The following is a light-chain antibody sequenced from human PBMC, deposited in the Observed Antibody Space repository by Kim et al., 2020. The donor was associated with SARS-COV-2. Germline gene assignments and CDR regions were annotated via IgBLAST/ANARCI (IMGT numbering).Light chain of an antibody. Sequence: QSALTQPPSASGSPGQSVTISCTGTSSDIGGYNYVSWYQQHPGKAPKLTISEVAKRPSGVPDRFSGSKSGNTASLTVSGLQAEDEADYYCSAYAGNDNLVIFGGGTQLTVL. CDR2: EVA. V-gene: IGLV2-8*01. J-gene: IGLJ2*01. CDR3: SAYAGNDNLVI. CDR1: SSDIGGYNY.